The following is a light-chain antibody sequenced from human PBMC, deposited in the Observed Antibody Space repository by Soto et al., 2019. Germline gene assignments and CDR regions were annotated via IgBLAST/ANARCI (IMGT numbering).Light chain of an antibody. V-gene: IGLV2-8*01. CDR2: EVS. Sequence: QSALTQPPSASGSPGQSVTISCTGTSSDVGGYNYVSWYQQHPGKPPKLMIYEVSKRPSGVPDRCSGSKSGNTASLTVSGLQTEDEADYYCSSYGGSNNLDFXTGTKGTVL. CDR1: SSDVGGYNY. J-gene: IGLJ1*01. CDR3: SSYGGSNNLD.